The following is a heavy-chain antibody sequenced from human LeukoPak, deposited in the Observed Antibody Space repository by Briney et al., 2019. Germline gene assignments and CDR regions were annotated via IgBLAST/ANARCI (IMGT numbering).Heavy chain of an antibody. Sequence: GESLKISCKGSGYTFTSYWIGWVRQMPGKGLEWMGIIYPGDSDTRYSPSFQGQVTISADKFISTAYLQWSSLKASDTAMYYCARQGITIFGVVNPIDYWGQGTLVTVSS. D-gene: IGHD3-3*01. CDR3: ARQGITIFGVVNPIDY. CDR1: GYTFTSYW. V-gene: IGHV5-51*01. J-gene: IGHJ4*02. CDR2: IYPGDSDT.